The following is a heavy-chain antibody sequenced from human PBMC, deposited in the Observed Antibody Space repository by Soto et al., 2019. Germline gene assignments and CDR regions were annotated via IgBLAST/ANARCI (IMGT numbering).Heavy chain of an antibody. CDR3: ARSGDNYYGSGSYHSPPDY. J-gene: IGHJ4*02. V-gene: IGHV1-18*01. CDR2: ISAYNGNT. Sequence: ASVKVSCKASGYIFISYGISWVRQAPGQGLEWMGWISAYNGNTNYEQKFQGRVTMRTDTPTSTAYMELRGLRSDETAVYYRARSGDNYYGSGSYHSPPDYWGQGTLVTVSS. CDR1: GYIFISYG. D-gene: IGHD3-10*01.